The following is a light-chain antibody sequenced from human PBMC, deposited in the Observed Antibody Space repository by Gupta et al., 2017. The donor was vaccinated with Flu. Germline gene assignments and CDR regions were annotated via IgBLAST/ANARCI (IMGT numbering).Light chain of an antibody. J-gene: IGLJ1*01. Sequence: QSALTQPASVSGSPGQSITISCTGTSSDVGGYNYVSWYQQHPGKAPKLMIYEVSTRPSGVSNRFSGSKSGNTASVTIAGLQAEDEADYYCSSYTSSSTLYVFGTGTKVTVL. CDR3: SSYTSSSTLYV. CDR1: SSDVGGYNY. V-gene: IGLV2-14*01. CDR2: EVS.